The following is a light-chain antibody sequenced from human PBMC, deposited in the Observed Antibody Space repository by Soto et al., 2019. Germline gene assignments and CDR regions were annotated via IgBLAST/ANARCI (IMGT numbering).Light chain of an antibody. V-gene: IGKV1-17*01. CDR3: LQHNSYPRT. CDR2: AVS. CDR1: QGIKKD. J-gene: IGKJ1*01. Sequence: DIQMTQSPSSLSASVGDRVTITCRASQGIKKDLGWYQQKPGKAPKLLISAVSSLQSGVPSRFSGRGSGTEFTLTISSLQPEDFETYYCLQHNSYPRTFGQGTKVEIK.